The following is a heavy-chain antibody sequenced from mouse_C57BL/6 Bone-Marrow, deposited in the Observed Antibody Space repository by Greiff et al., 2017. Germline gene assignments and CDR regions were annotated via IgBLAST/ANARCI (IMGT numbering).Heavy chain of an antibody. CDR2: IYPTSGRT. J-gene: IGHJ2*01. CDR3: ARSGPLGRSFDN. D-gene: IGHD4-1*01. V-gene: IGHV1-55*01. CDR1: GYTFTSYW. Sequence: VQLKQPGAELVKPGASVKMSCKASGYTFTSYWITWVKQRPGQGLEWIGDIYPTSGRTNYNEKFKSKAILTVDTSSNTAYMQLISLTSEDSAVFYCARSGPLGRSFDNGGQGTTLTVSS.